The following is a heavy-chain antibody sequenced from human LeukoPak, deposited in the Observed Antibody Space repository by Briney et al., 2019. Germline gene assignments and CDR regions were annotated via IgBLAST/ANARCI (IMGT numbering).Heavy chain of an antibody. CDR2: ISSSSSTI. Sequence: PGGSLRLSCAASGFTFSSYSMNWVRQAPGKGLEWVSYISSSSSTIYYADSVKGRFTISRDNAKNSLYLQMSSLRAEDTAVYYCARDRDLVVPPGLFDPWGQGTLVTVSS. D-gene: IGHD2-2*01. J-gene: IGHJ5*02. CDR3: ARDRDLVVPPGLFDP. CDR1: GFTFSSYS. V-gene: IGHV3-48*01.